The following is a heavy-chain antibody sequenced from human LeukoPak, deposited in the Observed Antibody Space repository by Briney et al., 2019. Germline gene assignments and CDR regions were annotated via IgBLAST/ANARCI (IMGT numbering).Heavy chain of an antibody. CDR1: GFTFSSYA. V-gene: IGHV3-30-3*01. D-gene: IGHD2-2*01. CDR3: AKARHCTTTTCASAAFDA. J-gene: IGHJ3*01. Sequence: TGGSLRLSCAASGFTFSSYAMSWVRQAPGKGLEWVAVISNDGSDEYYADSVRGRFPISRDNLQNTVFLQMNNLRPEDTAVYYCAKARHCTTTTCASAAFDAWGQGTMVTVSS. CDR2: ISNDGSDE.